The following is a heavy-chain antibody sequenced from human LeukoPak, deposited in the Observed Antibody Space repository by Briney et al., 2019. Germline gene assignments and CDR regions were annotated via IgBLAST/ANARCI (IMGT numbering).Heavy chain of an antibody. D-gene: IGHD6-19*01. CDR3: ARRGIAVALDY. CDR1: GYRFTSYW. CDR2: IYPSDSDT. Sequence: GESLKISCKGSGYRFTSYWIGWVRQMPGKGLEWMGIIYPSDSDTRYSPSFQGQVSISADKSISAAYLQWSSLKASDTAMYYCARRGIAVALDYWGQGTLVTVSS. V-gene: IGHV5-51*01. J-gene: IGHJ4*02.